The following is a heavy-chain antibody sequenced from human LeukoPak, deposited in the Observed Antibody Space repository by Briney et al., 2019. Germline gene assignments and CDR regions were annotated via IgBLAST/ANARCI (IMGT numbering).Heavy chain of an antibody. CDR2: IHSDGSGT. D-gene: IGHD2-2*03. J-gene: IGHJ6*03. V-gene: IGHV3-74*01. Sequence: PGGSLRLSCAASGFTFSSCWMHWVRQAPGEGLVWVSRIHSDGSGTNYADSVKGRFTISRDNAKNSLYLQMNSLRAEDTAVYYCAKDGLDIVVVPAAMPDYYYYYYMDVWGKGTTVTVSS. CDR1: GFTFSSCW. CDR3: AKDGLDIVVVPAAMPDYYYYYYMDV.